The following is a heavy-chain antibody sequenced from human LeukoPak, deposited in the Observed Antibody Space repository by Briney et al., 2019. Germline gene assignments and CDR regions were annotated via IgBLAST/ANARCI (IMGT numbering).Heavy chain of an antibody. J-gene: IGHJ5*02. D-gene: IGHD3-16*01. CDR3: ARQSYYVGWFDP. V-gene: IGHV4-39*01. CDR1: GGSISSNNYY. Sequence: PSETLSLTCTVSGGSISSNNYYWGWIRQPPGKGLEWIGSVHYSGSSYYNPSLKSRLTISVDTSKSQFSLKLSSVTAADTAVYYCARQSYYVGWFDPWGQGTLVTVSS. CDR2: VHYSGSS.